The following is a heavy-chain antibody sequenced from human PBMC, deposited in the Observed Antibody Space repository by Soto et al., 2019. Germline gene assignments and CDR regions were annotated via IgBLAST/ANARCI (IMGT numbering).Heavy chain of an antibody. J-gene: IGHJ4*02. CDR2: ISGSGGST. D-gene: IGHD3-16*02. Sequence: GGSLRLSCAASGFTFSSYAMSWVRQAPGKGLEWVSAISGSGGSTYYADSVKGRFTISRDNSKNTLYLQMNSLRAEDTAVYDCAKGCISFGGLIAPFQYYFAYWGQGTLGTVAS. CDR3: AKGCISFGGLIAPFQYYFAY. CDR1: GFTFSSYA. V-gene: IGHV3-23*01.